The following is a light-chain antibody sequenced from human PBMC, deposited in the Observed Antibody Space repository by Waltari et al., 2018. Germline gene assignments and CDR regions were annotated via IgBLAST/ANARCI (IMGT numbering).Light chain of an antibody. J-gene: IGLJ1*01. CDR1: SSNIGSNY. Sequence: QSVLTQPPSASGTPGQRVTISCSGSSSNIGSNYVYWYPRLPGTAPNLPNYRNKQGPPGVPARFSGSKSCTSASLAISGLRSEDEADYYCAAWDDSLSGYVFGTGTKVTVL. CDR3: AAWDDSLSGYV. CDR2: RNK. V-gene: IGLV1-47*01.